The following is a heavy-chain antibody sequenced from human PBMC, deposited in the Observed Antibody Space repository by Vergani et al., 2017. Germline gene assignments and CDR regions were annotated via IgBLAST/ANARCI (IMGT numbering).Heavy chain of an antibody. V-gene: IGHV4-59*01. CDR1: GGSISSYY. Sequence: QVQLQESGPGLVKPPETLSLTCTVSGGSISSYYWSWIRQPPGKGLEWIGYIYYSGSTNYNPSLKSRVTISVDTSKNQFSLKLSSVTAADTAVYYCARARGYGDYGWYYYYYMDVWGKGTTVTVSS. J-gene: IGHJ6*03. D-gene: IGHD4-17*01. CDR3: ARARGYGDYGWYYYYYMDV. CDR2: IYYSGST.